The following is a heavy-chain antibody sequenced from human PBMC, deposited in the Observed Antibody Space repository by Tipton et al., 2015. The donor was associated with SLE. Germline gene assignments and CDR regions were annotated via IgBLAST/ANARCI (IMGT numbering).Heavy chain of an antibody. Sequence: TLSLTCTVSGGSFTSYYWSWIRQPPGKGLEWIGYIYYSGTSNYNPSLKSRVTMSVDTSKKQFSLTLSSVTAADTAVYYCARAGSSSWSGGRVWYFDYWGQGTLVTVSS. CDR1: GGSFTSYY. CDR3: ARAGSSSWSGGRVWYFDY. V-gene: IGHV4-59*01. D-gene: IGHD6-13*01. CDR2: IYYSGTS. J-gene: IGHJ4*02.